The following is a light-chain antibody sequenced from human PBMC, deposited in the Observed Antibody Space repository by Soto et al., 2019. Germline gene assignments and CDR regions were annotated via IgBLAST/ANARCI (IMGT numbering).Light chain of an antibody. CDR1: QSISSSY. CDR2: GAS. J-gene: IGKJ2*01. V-gene: IGKV3-20*01. Sequence: EIVLTQSPGTLSLSPGERATLSCRVSQSISSSYLAWYQQKPGQAPRVLIYGASSRATGIPDRFSGSGSGTDFTLTISRLEPEEFAVYFCQQYGNPPPNAFGQGIKVEIK. CDR3: QQYGNPPPNA.